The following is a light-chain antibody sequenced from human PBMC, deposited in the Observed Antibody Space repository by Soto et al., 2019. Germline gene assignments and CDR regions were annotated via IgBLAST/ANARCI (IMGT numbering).Light chain of an antibody. CDR3: SAYTTTSTLI. J-gene: IGLJ1*01. CDR2: EGI. Sequence: QSVRTHPASVSGSPGQAITIACTGTSSTVGGFNVVSWYQQHPGKAPKVIIYEGIKRPSGVSNRFSGSNSGSTASLIISGLQTEEEADYYCSAYTTTSTLIFGTGTKVTXL. V-gene: IGLV2-14*02. CDR1: SSTVGGFNV.